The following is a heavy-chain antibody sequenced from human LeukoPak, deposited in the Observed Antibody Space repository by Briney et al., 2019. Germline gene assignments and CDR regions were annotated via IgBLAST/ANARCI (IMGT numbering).Heavy chain of an antibody. CDR2: ISYDGSNK. CDR1: GFTFSSYA. J-gene: IGHJ4*02. D-gene: IGHD3-22*01. V-gene: IGHV3-30-3*01. Sequence: GGSLRLSCAASGFTFSSYAMHWVRQAPGKGLEWVAVISYDGSNKYYADSVKGRFTISRDNSKNTLYLQMNSLRAEDTAVYYCARGRSGYYYPNWGQGTLDTVSS. CDR3: ARGRSGYYYPN.